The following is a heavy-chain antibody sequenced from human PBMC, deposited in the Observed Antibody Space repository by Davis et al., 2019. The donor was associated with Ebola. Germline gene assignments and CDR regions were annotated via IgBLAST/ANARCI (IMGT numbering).Heavy chain of an antibody. CDR3: ARDGPYYYGSGSYSLSPYYYGMDV. V-gene: IGHV1-69*06. J-gene: IGHJ6*02. CDR2: IIPMFATA. Sequence: AASVKVSCKSSGGSFSSYAISWVRQAPGQGLEWMGGIIPMFATASYAQKFQGRVTITADKSTSTAYMEVSSLRSEDTAVYYCARDGPYYYGSGSYSLSPYYYGMDVWGQGTTVTVSS. D-gene: IGHD3-10*01. CDR1: GGSFSSYA.